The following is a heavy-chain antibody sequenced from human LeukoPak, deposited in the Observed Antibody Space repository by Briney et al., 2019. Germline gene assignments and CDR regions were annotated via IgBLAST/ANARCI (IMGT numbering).Heavy chain of an antibody. J-gene: IGHJ4*02. CDR2: IYYSWST. CDR1: GGSISSGGYY. D-gene: IGHD3-16*01. CDR3: ARGDAGGVLDY. Sequence: TLSLTCTVSGGSISSGGYYWSWIRQHPGKALEWIGYIYYSWSTYYNPSLKSRVTISVDTSKNQFSLKLSSVTAADTAVYYCARGDAGGVLDYWGQGTLVTVSS. V-gene: IGHV4-31*03.